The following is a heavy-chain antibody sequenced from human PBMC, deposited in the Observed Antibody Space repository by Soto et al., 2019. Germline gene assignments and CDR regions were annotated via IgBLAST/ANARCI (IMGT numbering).Heavy chain of an antibody. CDR2: ISYDGSNK. V-gene: IGHV3-30*18. D-gene: IGHD1-7*01. CDR3: AKEFNWNYTPYYCYYGMDV. J-gene: IGHJ6*02. Sequence: PGGSLRLSCAASGFPFSSYGMHWVRQAPGKGLDWVAVISYDGSNKYYSDSVKGRFTISRDNSKNTLYLKMNSRRAEXRAVYYCAKEFNWNYTPYYCYYGMDVWGQGTTVSVSS. CDR1: GFPFSSYG.